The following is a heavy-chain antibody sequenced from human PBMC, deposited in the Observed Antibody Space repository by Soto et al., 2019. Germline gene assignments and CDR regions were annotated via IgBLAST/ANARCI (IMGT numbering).Heavy chain of an antibody. J-gene: IGHJ6*02. CDR1: GFTLSSYD. V-gene: IGHV3-13*05. CDR3: ARGVVPAASYYYYGMDV. CDR2: IGTAGDP. Sequence: GSLRLSCAASGFTLSSYDMHWVRQATGKGLEWVSAIGTAGDPYYPGSVKGRFTISRENAKNSLYLQMNSLRAGDTAVYYCARGVVPAASYYYYGMDVWGQGTTVTVSS. D-gene: IGHD2-2*01.